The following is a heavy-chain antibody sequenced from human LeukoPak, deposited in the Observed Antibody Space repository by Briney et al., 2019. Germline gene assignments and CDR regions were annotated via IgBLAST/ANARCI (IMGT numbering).Heavy chain of an antibody. CDR3: ARDGDCSSTSCPDY. Sequence: ASVKVSYKASGYTFTSYGISWVRQAPGQGLEWMGWISAYNGNTNYAQKLQGRVTMTTDTSTSTAYMELRSLRSDDTAVYYCARDGDCSSTSCPDYWGQGTLVTVSS. J-gene: IGHJ4*02. V-gene: IGHV1-18*04. CDR1: GYTFTSYG. CDR2: ISAYNGNT. D-gene: IGHD2-2*03.